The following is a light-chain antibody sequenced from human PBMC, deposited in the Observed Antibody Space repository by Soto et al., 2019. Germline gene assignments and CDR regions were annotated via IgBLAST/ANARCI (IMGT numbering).Light chain of an antibody. J-gene: IGKJ1*01. V-gene: IGKV2-30*01. Sequence: DVVMTQSPLSLPVTLGQPASISCRSSQSLIYSDGIAYLSWFHQRPGQSPRRLIYKVSKRDSGVPDRFSGSGSGTDFTLKINGVEAEDVGISFCMQGTHWPPTFGRGTKVDFK. CDR3: MQGTHWPPT. CDR2: KVS. CDR1: QSLIYSDGIAY.